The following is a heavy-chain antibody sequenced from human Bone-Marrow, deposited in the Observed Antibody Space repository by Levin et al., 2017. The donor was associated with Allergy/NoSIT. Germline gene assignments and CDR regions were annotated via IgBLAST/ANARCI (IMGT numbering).Heavy chain of an antibody. V-gene: IGHV4-59*01. CDR1: GGSISSSY. J-gene: IGHJ4*02. CDR2: IYNTGST. CDR3: ANTPPESGYYLAMHY. D-gene: IGHD3-3*01. Sequence: GSLRLSCSVSGGSISSSYWSWIRQPPGKGLEWIGYIYNTGSTTYNPSLKSRVTMSVDTSKNQFSLNVASVTAADTAVYYCANTPPESGYYLAMHYWGQGTLVTVSS.